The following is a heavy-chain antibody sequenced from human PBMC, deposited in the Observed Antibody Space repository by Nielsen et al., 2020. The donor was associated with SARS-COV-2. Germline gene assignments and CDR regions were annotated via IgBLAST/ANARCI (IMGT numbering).Heavy chain of an antibody. V-gene: IGHV3-23*01. J-gene: IGHJ5*01. CDR2: MRGNGGST. Sequence: GESLKISCAASGFTFSIYDMSWVRQAPAKGLEWVSGMRGNGGSTLYADSVKGRFTVSRDDSKNTLYLQMNSLRAEDTALYYCAKGLWGDSWGQGTLVTVSS. D-gene: IGHD4/OR15-4a*01. CDR1: GFTFSIYD. CDR3: AKGLWGDS.